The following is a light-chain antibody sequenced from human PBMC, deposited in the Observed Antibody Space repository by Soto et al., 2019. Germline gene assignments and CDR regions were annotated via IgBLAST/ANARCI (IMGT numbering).Light chain of an antibody. CDR1: SSDIGGHNY. CDR3: SSYTTSTSLGV. CDR2: EVS. Sequence: QSALAQPASVSGSPGQSITISCTGTSSDIGGHNYVSWYQQHPGKALKLMIYEVSNRPSGVSNRFSGSKSGNTASLTISGLQAEDEADYYCSSYTTSTSLGVFGTGTKVTVL. V-gene: IGLV2-14*01. J-gene: IGLJ1*01.